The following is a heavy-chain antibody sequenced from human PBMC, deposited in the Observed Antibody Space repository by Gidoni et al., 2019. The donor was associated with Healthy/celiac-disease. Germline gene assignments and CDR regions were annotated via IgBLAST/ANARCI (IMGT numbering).Heavy chain of an antibody. D-gene: IGHD3-10*01. CDR1: G. J-gene: IGHJ4*02. Sequence: GMHWVRQAPGKGLEWVAVIWYDGSNKYYADSVKGRFTISRDNSKNTLYLQMNSLRAEDTAVYYCARDESLWFGEYYFDYWGQGTLVTVSS. V-gene: IGHV3-33*01. CDR3: ARDESLWFGEYYFDY. CDR2: IWYDGSNK.